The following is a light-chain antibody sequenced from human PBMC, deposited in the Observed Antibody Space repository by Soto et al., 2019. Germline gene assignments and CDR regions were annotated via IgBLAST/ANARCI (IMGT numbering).Light chain of an antibody. CDR1: QGIGNY. Sequence: IQLTQFPSSLSASVGDRVTITCRASQGIGNYLAWYQQKPGNAPELLIFSASTLQVGVPSRFSGSGSGTDFTLTISSLQPEDFATYYCHQLNTYLPCTFGQGTRLEIK. CDR2: SAS. V-gene: IGKV1-9*01. CDR3: HQLNTYLPCT. J-gene: IGKJ2*02.